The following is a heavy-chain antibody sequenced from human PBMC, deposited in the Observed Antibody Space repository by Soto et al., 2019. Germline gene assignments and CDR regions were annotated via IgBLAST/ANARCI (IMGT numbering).Heavy chain of an antibody. V-gene: IGHV1-18*01. J-gene: IGHJ6*03. CDR2: ISAYNGDT. Sequence: QVRLVQSGAEVKKPGASVKVSCKASGYTFNTHGISWVRQAPGQGLEWMGRISAYNGDTKYAQKFQGRVTLTTDKSTTTAYMEMRSLRSDDTAVYYCARDGTGGVLGLNKYYYVDVWGEGTTVTVSS. D-gene: IGHD2-8*02. CDR3: ARDGTGGVLGLNKYYYVDV. CDR1: GYTFNTHG.